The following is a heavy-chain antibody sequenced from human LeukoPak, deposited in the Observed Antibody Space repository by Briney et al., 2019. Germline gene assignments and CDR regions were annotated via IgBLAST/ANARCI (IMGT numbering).Heavy chain of an antibody. CDR1: GGSISSYY. J-gene: IGHJ4*02. D-gene: IGHD3-22*01. Sequence: SETLSLTCTVSGGSISSYYWSWIRQPPGKGLEWIGYIYYSGSTNYNPSLKSRVTVSVDTSKNQFSLKLSSVTAADTAVYYCARVRPTYYYDSSGYYAHLRLDYFDYWGQGTLVTVSS. CDR3: ARVRPTYYYDSSGYYAHLRLDYFDY. CDR2: IYYSGST. V-gene: IGHV4-59*12.